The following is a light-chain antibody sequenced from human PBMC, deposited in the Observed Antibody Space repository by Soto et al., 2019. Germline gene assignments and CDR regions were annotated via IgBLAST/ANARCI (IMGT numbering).Light chain of an antibody. CDR3: HQYAGPPWT. V-gene: IGKV4-1*01. J-gene: IGKJ1*01. CDR1: RGVLYRPNNMNY. Sequence: FVLTQSPDSLAVSLGERATIKCKSSRGVLYRPNNMNYLAWYQQKRGQPPKLLIYWATYRESGVPYRFSGSGSDTDFTLTISNLQPEDVAVYYCHQYAGPPWTFGQGTSVEIK. CDR2: WAT.